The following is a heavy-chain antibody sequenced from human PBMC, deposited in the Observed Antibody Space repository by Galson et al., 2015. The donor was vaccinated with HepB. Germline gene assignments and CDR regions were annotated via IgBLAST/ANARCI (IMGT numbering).Heavy chain of an antibody. CDR1: GFSFDGYA. CDR3: AKGLHDVVVPAASPFDY. CDR2: ISWNSVSI. J-gene: IGHJ4*02. V-gene: IGHV3-9*01. D-gene: IGHD2-2*01. Sequence: SLRLSCAASGFSFDGYAMHWVRQAPGKGLEWVSGISWNSVSIGYADSVKGRFTISRDNAKNSLYLRVNSLRDGDTALYYCAKGLHDVVVPAASPFDYWGQGTLVTVSS.